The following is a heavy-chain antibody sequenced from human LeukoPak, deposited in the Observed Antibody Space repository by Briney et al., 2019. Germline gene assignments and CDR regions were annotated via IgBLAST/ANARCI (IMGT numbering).Heavy chain of an antibody. V-gene: IGHV1-8*01. CDR2: MDANNGNT. CDR1: GYTFTNYG. D-gene: IGHD5-12*01. Sequence: ASVKVSCKASGYTFTNYGINWVRQATGQGLEWLGWMDANNGNTGYAQKFQGRVTMTRDTSVSTAYMELSSLRSDDTAVYYCARNLARTGDFDYWGQGTLVAVSS. J-gene: IGHJ4*02. CDR3: ARNLARTGDFDY.